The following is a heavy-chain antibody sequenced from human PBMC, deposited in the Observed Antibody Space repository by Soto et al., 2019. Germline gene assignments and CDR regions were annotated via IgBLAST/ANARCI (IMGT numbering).Heavy chain of an antibody. CDR1: RFTFSSYA. CDR3: AGEGVLRFLEWLFFDY. J-gene: IGHJ4*02. CDR2: ISGSGGST. D-gene: IGHD3-3*01. Sequence: GGSLRLSCAASRFTFSSYAMSWVRQAPGKGLEWVSAISGSGGSTYYADSVKGRFTISRDNSKNTLYLQMNSLRAEDTAVYYCAGEGVLRFLEWLFFDYWGQGTLVTVSS. V-gene: IGHV3-23*01.